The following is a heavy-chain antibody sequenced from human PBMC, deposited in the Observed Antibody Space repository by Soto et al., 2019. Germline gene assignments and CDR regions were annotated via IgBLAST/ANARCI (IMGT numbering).Heavy chain of an antibody. CDR2: IYYSGST. CDR3: ARHRRYGELDY. J-gene: IGHJ4*02. Sequence: SSETLSLTCTVSGGSISSYYWSWIRQPPGKGLEWIGYIYYSGSTNYNPSLKSRVTISVDTSKNQFSLKLSSVTAADTAVYYCARHRRYGELDYWGQGTLVTVSS. CDR1: GGSISSYY. V-gene: IGHV4-59*08. D-gene: IGHD4-17*01.